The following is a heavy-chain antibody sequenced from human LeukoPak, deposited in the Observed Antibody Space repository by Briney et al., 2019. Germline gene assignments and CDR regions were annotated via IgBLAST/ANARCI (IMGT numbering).Heavy chain of an antibody. J-gene: IGHJ4*02. CDR3: AKSDGPGSYYNPGQFDY. V-gene: IGHV3-23*01. D-gene: IGHD3-10*01. Sequence: GGSLRLSCAASGFTFSSYAMSWVRQAPGKGLEWVSAISGSGGSTYYADSVKGRFTISRDNSKNTLYLQMNSLRAEDTAVYYCAKSDGPGSYYNPGQFDYWGQGTLVTVSS. CDR1: GFTFSSYA. CDR2: ISGSGGST.